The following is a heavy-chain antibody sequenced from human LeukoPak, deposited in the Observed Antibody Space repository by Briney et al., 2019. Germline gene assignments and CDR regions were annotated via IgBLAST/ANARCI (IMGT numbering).Heavy chain of an antibody. CDR2: INPNSGGT. CDR1: GYTFTGYY. V-gene: IGHV1-2*02. J-gene: IGHJ4*02. CDR3: ARDQLLWFGENNVDY. D-gene: IGHD3-10*01. Sequence: GASVKVSCKASGYTFTGYYMHWVRQAPGQGLEWMGWINPNSGGTDYAQKFQGRVTMTRDTSISTAYMELSRLRSDDTAVYYCARDQLLWFGENNVDYWGQGTLVTVSS.